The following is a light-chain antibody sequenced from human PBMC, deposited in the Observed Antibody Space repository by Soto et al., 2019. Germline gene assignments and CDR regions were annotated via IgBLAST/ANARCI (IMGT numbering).Light chain of an antibody. Sequence: DIPLTQSPSALSAQVGERVTITCRSIQNIKNFLNWYRQIPGEAPEHLLYGASGLRGGVSTRFSGSGYWTAFTLTIIGLQPADSATYYYQQTFRTPPCTLGQGT. J-gene: IGKJ1*01. V-gene: IGKV1-39*01. CDR2: GAS. CDR1: QNIKNF. CDR3: QQTFRTPPCT.